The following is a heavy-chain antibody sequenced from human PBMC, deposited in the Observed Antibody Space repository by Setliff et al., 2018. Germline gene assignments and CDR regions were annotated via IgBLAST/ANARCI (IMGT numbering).Heavy chain of an antibody. V-gene: IGHV1-18*01. D-gene: IGHD3-22*01. CDR3: ARDPVTYSYDSSAPGGAFDI. J-gene: IGHJ3*02. Sequence: GASVKVSCKTSGYPFTNYGLSWVRQAPGQGLEWMGWISGHNGDTKLAQNFQGRVTVTTDTFTNTGYMELRSLRSEDTAVYYCARDPVTYSYDSSAPGGAFDIWGQGTMVTVSS. CDR1: GYPFTNYG. CDR2: ISGHNGDT.